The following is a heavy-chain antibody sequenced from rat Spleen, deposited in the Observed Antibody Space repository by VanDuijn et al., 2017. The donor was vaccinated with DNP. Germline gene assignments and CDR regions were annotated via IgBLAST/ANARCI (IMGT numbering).Heavy chain of an antibody. Sequence: EVQLQESGPGLLKPSQSLSLTCSVTGYSITSNYWGWIRKFPGNKMEWIGHISYSGSTSYNPSLKSRISITRDTSKNQFFLQLNSVTTEDTATYYWATVMPTLFDYWCQGVMVTVSS. V-gene: IGHV3-1*01. CDR3: ATVMPTLFDY. J-gene: IGHJ2*01. CDR1: GYSITSNY. D-gene: IGHD3-1*01. CDR2: ISYSGST.